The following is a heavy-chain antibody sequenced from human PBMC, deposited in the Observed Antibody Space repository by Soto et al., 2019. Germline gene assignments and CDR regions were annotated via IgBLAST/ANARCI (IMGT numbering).Heavy chain of an antibody. V-gene: IGHV4-39*01. CDR3: ARRGFGAIRAFDI. D-gene: IGHD3-10*01. CDR1: GGSISSSSYY. CDR2: IYYSGST. J-gene: IGHJ3*02. Sequence: SSETLSLTCTVSGGSISSSSYYWGWIRQPPGKGLEWIGSIYYSGSTYYNPSLKSRVTISVDTSKNQFSLKLSSVTAADTAVYYCARRGFGAIRAFDIWGQGTMVTVSS.